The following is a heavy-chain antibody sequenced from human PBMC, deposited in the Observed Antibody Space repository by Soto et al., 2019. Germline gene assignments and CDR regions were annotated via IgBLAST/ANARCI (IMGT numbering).Heavy chain of an antibody. Sequence: PSETLSLTCTVSGGSISSSSYYWGWIRQPPGKGLEWIGSIYYSGSTYYNPSLKSRVTISVDTSKNQFSLKLSSVTAADTAVYYCARQGYSSSYYYYGMDVWGQGTTVTAP. D-gene: IGHD6-6*01. CDR1: GGSISSSSYY. J-gene: IGHJ6*02. CDR3: ARQGYSSSYYYYGMDV. V-gene: IGHV4-39*01. CDR2: IYYSGST.